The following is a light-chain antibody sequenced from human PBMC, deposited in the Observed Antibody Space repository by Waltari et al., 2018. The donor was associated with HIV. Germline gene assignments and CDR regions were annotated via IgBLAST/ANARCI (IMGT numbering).Light chain of an antibody. Sequence: QSALTQPPSASGSPGQSVTISCTGTSSDVGAYNYVSWYNKHPGKAPKLMIYEVTKRPSGVPARFSGSKSGNTASLTVSGLQAEDEADYYCSSYAGGRGGVFGTGTTVTVL. CDR2: EVT. CDR3: SSYAGGRGGV. J-gene: IGLJ1*01. V-gene: IGLV2-8*01. CDR1: SSDVGAYNY.